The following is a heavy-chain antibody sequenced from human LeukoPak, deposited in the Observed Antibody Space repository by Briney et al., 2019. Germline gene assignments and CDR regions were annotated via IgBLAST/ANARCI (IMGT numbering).Heavy chain of an antibody. J-gene: IGHJ3*02. V-gene: IGHV3-21*01. Sequence: PGGSLRLSCAASGFTFSSYSMNWVRQAPGKGLEWAHPFISSSSYIYYADSVKGRFTISRDNAKNSLYLQMNSLRAEDTAVYYCAKERQWLVLRTDAFDIWGQGTMVTVSS. CDR1: GFTFSSYS. CDR2: FISSSSYI. D-gene: IGHD6-19*01. CDR3: AKERQWLVLRTDAFDI.